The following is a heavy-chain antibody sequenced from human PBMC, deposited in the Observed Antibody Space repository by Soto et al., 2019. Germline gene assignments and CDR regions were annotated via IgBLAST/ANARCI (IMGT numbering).Heavy chain of an antibody. Sequence: EVQLLESGGGLVQPGGSLRLSCAASGFTFTSYAMSWVRQAPGKGLEWVSAISGSGGSTDYADSVKGRFTISRDNSKNTLYLQMTRLRAEATAVYYCANYDSSGYYYRHFQHWGQGTLVTVSS. J-gene: IGHJ1*01. CDR3: ANYDSSGYYYRHFQH. CDR2: ISGSGGST. D-gene: IGHD3-22*01. CDR1: GFTFTSYA. V-gene: IGHV3-23*01.